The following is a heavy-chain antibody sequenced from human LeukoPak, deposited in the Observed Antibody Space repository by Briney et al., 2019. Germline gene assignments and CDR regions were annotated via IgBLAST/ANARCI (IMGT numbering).Heavy chain of an antibody. CDR2: VSNSGDYI. Sequence: GGSLRLSCAASGFTFSNHNMDWVRQAPGKGLEWVSSVSNSGDYIHYADSVKGRFTISRDNSKNSLYLQMNSLRAEDTAVYYCARALIGYYFDYWGQGTLVTVSS. CDR3: ARALIGYYFDY. CDR1: GFTFSNHN. V-gene: IGHV3-21*06. J-gene: IGHJ4*02. D-gene: IGHD2-8*01.